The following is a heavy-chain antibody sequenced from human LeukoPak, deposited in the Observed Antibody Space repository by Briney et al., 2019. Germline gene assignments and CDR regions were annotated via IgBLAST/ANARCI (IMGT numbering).Heavy chain of an antibody. CDR1: AFTLSSNY. CDR2: IYKGGST. Sequence: GGSLTLSCAASAFTLSSNYMSWVRHAPGEGLEWVSVIYKGGSTYYADPVKDGLTISRDNSKNTLYLQMNSLRGEDTAVYYCARDGDYYDSSGYYSNAFDIWGQGTMVTVSS. CDR3: ARDGDYYDSSGYYSNAFDI. D-gene: IGHD3-22*01. J-gene: IGHJ3*02. V-gene: IGHV3-53*01.